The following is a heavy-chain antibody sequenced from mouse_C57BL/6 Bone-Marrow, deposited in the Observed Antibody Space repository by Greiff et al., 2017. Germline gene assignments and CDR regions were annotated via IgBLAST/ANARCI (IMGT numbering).Heavy chain of an antibody. D-gene: IGHD2-1*01. Sequence: EVKLVESGPVLVKPGASVKMSCKASGYTFTDYYMNWVKQSHGKSLEWIGVINPYNGGTSYNQKFKGKATLTVDKSSSTAYMELNSLTSEDSAVYYCARYGNYLAWFAYWGQGTLVTVSA. CDR3: ARYGNYLAWFAY. J-gene: IGHJ3*01. V-gene: IGHV1-19*01. CDR2: INPYNGGT. CDR1: GYTFTDYY.